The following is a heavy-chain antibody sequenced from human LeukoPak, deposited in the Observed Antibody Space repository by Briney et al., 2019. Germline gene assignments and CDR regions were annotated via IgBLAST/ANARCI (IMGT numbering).Heavy chain of an antibody. CDR3: ARRQLTGDLVDY. J-gene: IGHJ4*02. Sequence: PGGSLRLSCVASGFTFISYGMHWVRQAPGKGLEWVAVIWYDGSNKYYVDSVKGRFTISRDNSKNTLYLQMNSLRAEDTAVYYCARRQLTGDLVDYWGQGTLVTVSS. CDR1: GFTFISYG. D-gene: IGHD7-27*01. CDR2: IWYDGSNK. V-gene: IGHV3-33*01.